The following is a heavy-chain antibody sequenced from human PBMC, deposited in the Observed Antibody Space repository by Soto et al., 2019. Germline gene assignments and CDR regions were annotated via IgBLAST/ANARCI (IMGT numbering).Heavy chain of an antibody. CDR3: AHRRGGYNWDDAQFDY. D-gene: IGHD1-20*01. J-gene: IGHJ4*02. CDR1: GFIFSDYY. Sequence: PGGSLRLSCAASGFIFSDYYMTWIRQAPGKGLEWVSYISSSRSDTNYADSVKGRFTISRDNAKNSLYLQMNSLRAEDTGTYYCAHRRGGYNWDDAQFDYWGQGTPVTVSS. V-gene: IGHV3-11*03. CDR2: ISSSRSDT.